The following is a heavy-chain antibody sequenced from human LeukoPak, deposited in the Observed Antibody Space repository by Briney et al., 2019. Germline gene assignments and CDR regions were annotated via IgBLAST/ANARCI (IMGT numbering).Heavy chain of an antibody. CDR1: GFTFSTYG. Sequence: GGSLRLSCAASGFTFSTYGMSWVHQAPGKGLEWVSTVRGTGGSTNYADSVKGRFTISTDNSKNTLYLQLNSLRDEDTAIYYCAKHLGSSGYFFDYWGQGTLVTVSS. V-gene: IGHV3-23*01. D-gene: IGHD3-22*01. CDR2: VRGTGGST. J-gene: IGHJ4*02. CDR3: AKHLGSSGYFFDY.